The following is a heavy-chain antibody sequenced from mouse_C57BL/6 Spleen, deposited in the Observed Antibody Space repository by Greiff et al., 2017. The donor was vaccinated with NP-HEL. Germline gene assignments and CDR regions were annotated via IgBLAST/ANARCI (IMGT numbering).Heavy chain of an antibody. V-gene: IGHV1-52*01. CDR3: ARRGIYYDYEYFDV. CDR1: GYTFTSYW. CDR2: IDPSDSET. Sequence: QVQLQQPGAELVRPGSSVKLSCKASGYTFTSYWMHWVKQRPIQGLEWIGNIDPSDSETHYNQKFKDKATLTVDKSSSTAYMQLSSLTSEDSAVYYCARRGIYYDYEYFDVWGTGTTVTVSS. D-gene: IGHD2-4*01. J-gene: IGHJ1*03.